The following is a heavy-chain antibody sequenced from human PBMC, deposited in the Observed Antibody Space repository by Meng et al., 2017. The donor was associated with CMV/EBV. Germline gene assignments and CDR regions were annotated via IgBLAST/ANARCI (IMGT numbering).Heavy chain of an antibody. Sequence: GSIRRSNWWSWVRQPPGKGLEWIGEIYHSGSTNYNPSLKSRVTISADKSKNQFSLKLSSVTAADTAVYYCARGSDEAAAGTSYFDYWGQGTLVTVSS. V-gene: IGHV4-4*02. J-gene: IGHJ4*02. D-gene: IGHD6-13*01. CDR2: IYHSGST. CDR1: GSIRRSNW. CDR3: ARGSDEAAAGTSYFDY.